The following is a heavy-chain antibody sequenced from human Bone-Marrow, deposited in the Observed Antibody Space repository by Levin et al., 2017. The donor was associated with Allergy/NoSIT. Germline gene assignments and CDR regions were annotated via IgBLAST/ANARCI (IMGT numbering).Heavy chain of an antibody. CDR2: ISSSSSTT. D-gene: IGHD3-16*01. J-gene: IGHJ4*02. CDR1: GFTFSTYYS. CDR3: ARGVGGEYFDY. Sequence: GESLKISCAASGFTFSTYYSMNWVRQAPGKGLEWVSYISSSSSTTHYADSVKGRFTISRDNAKNSLYLQMNSLRDEDTAVYYCARGVGGEYFDYWGQGTLVTVSS. V-gene: IGHV3-48*02.